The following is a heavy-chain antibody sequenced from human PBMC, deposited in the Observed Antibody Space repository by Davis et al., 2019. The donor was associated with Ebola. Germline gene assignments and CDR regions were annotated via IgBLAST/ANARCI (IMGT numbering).Heavy chain of an antibody. Sequence: SGPTLVKPTQTLTLTCTFSGFSLSTSGMCVSWIRQPPGKALEWLARIDWDDDKYYSTSLKTRLTISKDTSKNQVVLTMTNMDPVDTATYYCARIILVSLGGNYYYYYGMDVWGQGTTVTVSS. J-gene: IGHJ6*02. D-gene: IGHD3-16*01. CDR1: GFSLSTSGMC. CDR2: IDWDDDK. CDR3: ARIILVSLGGNYYYYYGMDV. V-gene: IGHV2-70*11.